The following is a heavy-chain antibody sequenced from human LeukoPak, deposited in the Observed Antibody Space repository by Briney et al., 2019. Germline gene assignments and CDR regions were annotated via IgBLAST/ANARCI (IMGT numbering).Heavy chain of an antibody. J-gene: IGHJ4*02. CDR2: IRSKAYGGTT. CDR3: TRELRPPSYFLSYSSSPRYYFDY. V-gene: IGHV3-49*03. D-gene: IGHD6-6*01. Sequence: GGSLRLSCTASGFTFGDYAMSWFRQAPGKGLEWVGFIRSKAYGGTTEYAASVKGRFTISRDDSKSIAYLQMNSLKTEDTAVYYCTRELRPPSYFLSYSSSPRYYFDYWGQGTLVTVSS. CDR1: GFTFGDYA.